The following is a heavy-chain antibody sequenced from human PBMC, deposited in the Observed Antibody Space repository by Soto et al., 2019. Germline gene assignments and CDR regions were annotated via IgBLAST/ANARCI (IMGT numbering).Heavy chain of an antibody. CDR2: IIGMFGTA. D-gene: IGHD2-21*01. CDR1: GSTFRSYD. Sequence: SLKVSCKASGSTFRSYDISWVRQAPGQGLEWMGGIIGMFGTANYAQRFQGRVTITADESTSTAYLEVSNLRSEDTAVYYCAKHFVGRLGKYCHHYYGMDVWGQGTTVTVSS. CDR3: AKHFVGRLGKYCHHYYGMDV. J-gene: IGHJ6*02. V-gene: IGHV1-69*13.